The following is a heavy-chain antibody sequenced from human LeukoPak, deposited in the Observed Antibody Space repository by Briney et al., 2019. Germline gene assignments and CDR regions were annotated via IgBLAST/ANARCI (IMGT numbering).Heavy chain of an antibody. CDR3: ARLPRDCSYTSCHDQRNHFDL. CDR2: IYPGDSDT. CDR1: GYNLINYW. V-gene: IGHV5-51*01. J-gene: IGHJ4*02. Sequence: GESLKISCKCPGYNLINYWIAWVGQMPGKGLEWMGIIYPGDSDTRFSPSFQGQVTISVDKSINTAFLQWSSLKASDTAMYYCARLPRDCSYTSCHDQRNHFDLWGQGTLVTVSS. D-gene: IGHD2-2*01.